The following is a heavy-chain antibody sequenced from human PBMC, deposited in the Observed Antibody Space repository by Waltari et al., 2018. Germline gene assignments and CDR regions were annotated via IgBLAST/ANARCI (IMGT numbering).Heavy chain of an antibody. Sequence: EVQLVESGGGLVQPARSLRLSCAASALTFSSYSMNWVRQAPGKGLEWVSYISSSSGTIYYADSVKGRFTISRDNAKNSLYLQMNSLRADDTAVYYCARRYSSGFDYWGQGTLVTVSS. CDR1: ALTFSSYS. CDR2: ISSSSGTI. V-gene: IGHV3-48*04. D-gene: IGHD6-19*01. J-gene: IGHJ4*02. CDR3: ARRYSSGFDY.